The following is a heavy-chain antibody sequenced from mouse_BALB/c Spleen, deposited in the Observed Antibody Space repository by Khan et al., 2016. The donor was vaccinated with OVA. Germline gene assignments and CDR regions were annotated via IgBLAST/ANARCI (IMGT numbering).Heavy chain of an antibody. Sequence: QVRLQQSGAELARPGASVKMSCKASGYIFTNYMMHWVKQRPGQGLEWIGDINPSNDYSNYNQNFKDTATLTADKSSSTAYMQLSSLTSEDSAVYYCARGGYGSFGFWGQGTLVTFSA. CDR2: INPSNDYS. D-gene: IGHD1-1*01. CDR1: GYIFTNYM. CDR3: ARGGYGSFGF. J-gene: IGHJ3*01. V-gene: IGHV1-4*01.